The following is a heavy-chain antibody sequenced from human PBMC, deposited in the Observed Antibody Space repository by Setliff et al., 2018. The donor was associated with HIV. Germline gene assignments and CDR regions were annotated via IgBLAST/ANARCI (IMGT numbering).Heavy chain of an antibody. CDR1: GGSISSSSYY. Sequence: KPSETLSLTCIVSGGSISSSSYYWGWIRQPPGRGLEWIGSIDYTGKTHYNPSLKSRVTISADTSKSQFSLNLSSVTAADTAVYYCARKNRGAPAPFDYWGQGTLVTVS. D-gene: IGHD6-25*01. J-gene: IGHJ4*02. CDR2: IDYTGKT. CDR3: ARKNRGAPAPFDY. V-gene: IGHV4-39*01.